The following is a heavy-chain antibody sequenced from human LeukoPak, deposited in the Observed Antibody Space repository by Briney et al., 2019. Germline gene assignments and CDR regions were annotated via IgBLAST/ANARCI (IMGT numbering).Heavy chain of an antibody. Sequence: SVKVSCKGSRGTFSSYAISWVRQAPGQGREWMGRIIPSCGTANYAKKYQGRVTITADNSTSTAYMELSSLRSEDTAVYYCARGQYSAYDAFDIWGQGKMVTVSS. CDR2: IIPSCGTA. D-gene: IGHD2-15*01. CDR1: RGTFSSYA. V-gene: IGHV1-69*06. CDR3: ARGQYSAYDAFDI. J-gene: IGHJ3*02.